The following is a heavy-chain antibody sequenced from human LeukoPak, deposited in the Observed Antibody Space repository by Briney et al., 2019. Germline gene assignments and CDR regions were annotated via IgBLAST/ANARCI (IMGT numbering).Heavy chain of an antibody. CDR1: GYTFTGYY. J-gene: IGHJ5*02. Sequence: ASVKVSCKASGYTFTGYYMHWARQAPGQGLEWMGWINPNSGGTNYAQKFQGRVTMTRDTSISTAYMELSRLRSDDTAVYYCARDNKRFNWFDPWGQGTLVTVSS. D-gene: IGHD2/OR15-2a*01. CDR2: INPNSGGT. V-gene: IGHV1-2*02. CDR3: ARDNKRFNWFDP.